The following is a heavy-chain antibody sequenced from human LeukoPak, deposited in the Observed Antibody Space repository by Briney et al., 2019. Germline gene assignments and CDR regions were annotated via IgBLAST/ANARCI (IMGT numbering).Heavy chain of an antibody. CDR1: GFTFSEFA. Sequence: PGGSLRLSCVASGFTFSEFAMHWVRQAPGKGLEWVTVISSDGSSEYYADSVKGRFIISRENSKNTLFLQMNSLSPEDTAVYSCAKDLARIVEPATIRRGLYYYGMDVRGQGTAVTVSS. J-gene: IGHJ6*02. D-gene: IGHD3-22*01. V-gene: IGHV3-30*18. CDR2: ISSDGSSE. CDR3: AKDLARIVEPATIRRGLYYYGMDV.